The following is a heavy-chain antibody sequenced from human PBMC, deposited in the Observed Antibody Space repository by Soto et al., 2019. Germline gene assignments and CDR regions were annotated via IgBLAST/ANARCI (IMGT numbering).Heavy chain of an antibody. D-gene: IGHD2-15*01. Sequence: PGGSLRLSCADSGFTFTSYAMSWVRQAPGKGLEWVSAISGAGYTTYYADSVKGRFTISRDNSNNTLYLQTNSLRAEDTAIYYCAKSLDANPLSASYMDVWGKGTTVTVSS. CDR1: GFTFTSYA. CDR3: AKSLDANPLSASYMDV. CDR2: ISGAGYTT. J-gene: IGHJ6*03. V-gene: IGHV3-23*01.